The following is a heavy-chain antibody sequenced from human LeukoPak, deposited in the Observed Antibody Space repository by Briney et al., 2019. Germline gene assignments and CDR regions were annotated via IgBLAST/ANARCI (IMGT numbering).Heavy chain of an antibody. J-gene: IGHJ4*02. Sequence: SETLSLTCAVSGYSISSGYYWGWIRQPPGKGLERIGSIYHSGSTYYNPSLKSRVTISVDTSKNQFSLKLSSVTAADTAVYYCALFDGGYWGQGTLVTVSS. D-gene: IGHD2-15*01. CDR1: GYSISSGYY. V-gene: IGHV4-38-2*01. CDR2: IYHSGST. CDR3: ALFDGGY.